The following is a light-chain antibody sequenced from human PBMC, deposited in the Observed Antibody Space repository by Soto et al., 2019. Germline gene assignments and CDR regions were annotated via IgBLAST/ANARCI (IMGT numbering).Light chain of an antibody. J-gene: IGKJ4*01. CDR1: PSVDTL. Sequence: EIVLTQSPATLSLSPGERATLCCRASPSVDTLLSWYQQKPGQVPRLLIYDASKRATGIPARFSGSGSGTEFTLTISSLEPEDYAVYYCQQRRDWPITFGGGTKVEIK. V-gene: IGKV3-11*01. CDR2: DAS. CDR3: QQRRDWPIT.